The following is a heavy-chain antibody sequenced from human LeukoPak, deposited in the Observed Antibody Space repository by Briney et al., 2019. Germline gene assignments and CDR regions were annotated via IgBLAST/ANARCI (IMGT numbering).Heavy chain of an antibody. CDR2: IYTSGST. D-gene: IGHD1-26*01. Sequence: SETLSLTCTVSGGSISSGSYYWSWIRQPAGKGLEWIGRIYTSGSTNYNPSLKSRVTISVDTSKNQFSLKLSSVTAADTAVFYCASGGGGSYFFIWCDPWPQGTLVSVS. J-gene: IGHJ5*02. V-gene: IGHV4-61*02. CDR3: ASGGGGSYFFIWCDP. CDR1: GGSISSGSYY.